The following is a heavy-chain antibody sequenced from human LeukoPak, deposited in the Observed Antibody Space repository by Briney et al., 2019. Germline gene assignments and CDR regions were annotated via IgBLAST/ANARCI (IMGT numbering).Heavy chain of an antibody. CDR3: AKDGRGGYCTNGVCYSDMRGMGLYY. CDR2: ISSSSSYI. CDR1: GFTFSSYS. J-gene: IGHJ4*02. V-gene: IGHV3-21*04. Sequence: GGSLRLSCAGSGFTFSSYSMNWVRQAPGRGLEWVSSISSSSSYIYYADSVKGRFTISRDNSKNTLYLQMNSLRAEDTAVYYCAKDGRGGYCTNGVCYSDMRGMGLYYWGQGTLVTVSS. D-gene: IGHD2-8*01.